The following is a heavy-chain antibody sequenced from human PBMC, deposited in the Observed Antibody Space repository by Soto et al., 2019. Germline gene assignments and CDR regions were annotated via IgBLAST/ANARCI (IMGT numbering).Heavy chain of an antibody. CDR1: GFTFSHYW. Sequence: EVQLVPSGGGLFQPGGSLRLSCEASGFTFSHYWMSWVRQAPGKGLEWVAFIDQGGLETHYADSAKGRLTLSRDNAKNTVLLEMRSLRAEDTAMYYCSRTILIRYFANWGQGTPVPVSS. CDR2: IDQGGLET. J-gene: IGHJ4*02. CDR3: SRTILIRYFAN. D-gene: IGHD2-8*01. V-gene: IGHV3-7*03.